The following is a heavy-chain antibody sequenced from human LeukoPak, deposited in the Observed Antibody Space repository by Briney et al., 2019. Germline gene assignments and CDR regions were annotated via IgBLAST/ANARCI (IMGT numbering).Heavy chain of an antibody. CDR1: GFTFSSHG. CDR3: AKDRRGSPDY. J-gene: IGHJ4*02. CDR2: ISYDGSNK. D-gene: IGHD3-10*01. V-gene: IGHV3-30*18. Sequence: GGSLRLSCAASGFTFSSHGIHWVRQAPGKGLEWVAVISYDGSNKYYADSVKGRFTISRDNSKNTLYLQMNILRAEDTAVYYCAKDRRGSPDYWGQGTLVTVSS.